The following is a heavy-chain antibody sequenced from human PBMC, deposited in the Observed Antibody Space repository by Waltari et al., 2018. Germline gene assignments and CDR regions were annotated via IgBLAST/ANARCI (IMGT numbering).Heavy chain of an antibody. CDR2: IYYSGST. D-gene: IGHD5-18*01. CDR1: GGSISSHY. J-gene: IGHJ4*02. CDR3: ARGEGYSYDHYFDY. Sequence: QVQLQESGPGLVKPSETLSLTCTVSGGSISSHYWRWIRQPPGKGLEWIGYIYYSGSTNYNPSLKSRVTISVDTSKNQFSLKLSSVTAADTAVYYCARGEGYSYDHYFDYWGQGTLVTVSS. V-gene: IGHV4-59*11.